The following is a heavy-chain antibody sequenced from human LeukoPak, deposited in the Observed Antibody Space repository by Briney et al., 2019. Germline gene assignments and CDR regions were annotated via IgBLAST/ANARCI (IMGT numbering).Heavy chain of an antibody. Sequence: GGSLRLSCAASGFTFSSHGMSWVRQAPGKGLEWVSAISGSGGSTYYADSVKGRFTISRDNSKNTLYLQMNSLRAEDTAVYYCAKCILTGYYKGYMDVWGKGTTVTISS. CDR3: AKCILTGYYKGYMDV. J-gene: IGHJ6*03. V-gene: IGHV3-23*01. D-gene: IGHD3-9*01. CDR1: GFTFSSHG. CDR2: ISGSGGST.